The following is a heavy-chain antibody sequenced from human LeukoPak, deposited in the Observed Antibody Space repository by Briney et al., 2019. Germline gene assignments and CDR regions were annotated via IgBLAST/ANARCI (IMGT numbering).Heavy chain of an antibody. CDR2: IYYSGST. D-gene: IGHD3-22*01. Sequence: SETLSLTCTVSGGSISSYYWSWIRQPPGKGLEWIGYIYYSGSTNYNPSLKSRVTISVDTSKNQFSLKLSSVTAVDTAVYYCARAIVAKGGYFDYWGQGTLVTVSS. J-gene: IGHJ4*02. V-gene: IGHV4-59*01. CDR3: ARAIVAKGGYFDY. CDR1: GGSISSYY.